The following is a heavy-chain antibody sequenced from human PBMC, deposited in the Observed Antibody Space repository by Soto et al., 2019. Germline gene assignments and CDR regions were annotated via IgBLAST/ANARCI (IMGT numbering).Heavy chain of an antibody. CDR1: GGSFSGYY. CDR2: INHSGST. V-gene: IGHV4-34*01. Sequence: QVQLQQWGAGLLKPSETLSLTCAVYGGSFSGYYWSWIRQPPGKGLEWIGEINHSGSTNYNPSLKSRVTISVDTSKNQFSLKRSSVTAADTAVYYCARVEVKYCSSTSCFTRTGSYYYYYGMDVWGQGTTVTVSS. J-gene: IGHJ6*02. CDR3: ARVEVKYCSSTSCFTRTGSYYYYYGMDV. D-gene: IGHD2-2*01.